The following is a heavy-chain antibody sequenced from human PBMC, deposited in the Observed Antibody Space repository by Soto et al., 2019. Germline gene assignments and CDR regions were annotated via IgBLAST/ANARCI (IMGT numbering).Heavy chain of an antibody. V-gene: IGHV3-30*18. J-gene: IGHJ4*02. CDR2: ISYDGSNK. Sequence: QVQLVESGGGVVQPGRSLRLSCAASGFTFSSYGMHWVRQAPGKGLEWVAVISYDGSNKYYADSVKGRFTISRDNSKNTLYLQMNSLRAEDTAVYYCAKGGQQQLVPDYWGQGTLVTVSS. CDR3: AKGGQQQLVPDY. CDR1: GFTFSSYG. D-gene: IGHD6-13*01.